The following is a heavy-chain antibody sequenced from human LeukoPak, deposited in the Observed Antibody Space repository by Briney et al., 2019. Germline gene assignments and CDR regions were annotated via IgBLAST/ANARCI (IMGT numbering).Heavy chain of an antibody. CDR3: ARHLVLGSYCFDY. D-gene: IGHD2-21*01. V-gene: IGHV4-39*01. CDR2: IYYSGTT. Sequence: KPSETLSLTCTVSGVSISSTGYYWGWIRQPPGKGLEWIGTIYYSGTTYYNPSLKSRVTISLDTSKNQFSLKLSSVTAADTAVYYCARHLVLGSYCFDYWGQGTLVTVSS. CDR1: GVSISSTGYY. J-gene: IGHJ4*02.